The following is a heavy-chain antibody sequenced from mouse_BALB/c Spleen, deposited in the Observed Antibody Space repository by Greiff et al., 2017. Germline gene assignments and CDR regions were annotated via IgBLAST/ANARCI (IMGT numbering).Heavy chain of an antibody. CDR3: ARSLRYRYAMDY. J-gene: IGHJ4*01. CDR2: ISTYYGNT. V-gene: IGHV1-67*01. CDR1: GYTFTDYA. D-gene: IGHD2-14*01. Sequence: QVQLQQSGPELVRPGVSVKISCKGSGYTFTDYAMHWVKQSHAKSLEWIGVISTYYGNTNYNQKFKGKATMTVDKSSSTAYMELARLTSEDSAIYYCARSLRYRYAMDYWGQGTSVTVSS.